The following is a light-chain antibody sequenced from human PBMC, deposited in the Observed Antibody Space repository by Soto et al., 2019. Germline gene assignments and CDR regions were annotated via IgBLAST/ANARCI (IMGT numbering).Light chain of an antibody. J-gene: IGKJ2*01. CDR1: ESLFGF. Sequence: DIVLTQSPATLSVSPGDTVTLSCRASESLFGFLAWYQQKPGQAPRLLMYGVSTRATGIPARFSGGGSATECTLTISSLQSEDSAFYFCQSYNDSPFSSGLGTRLEI. CDR2: GVS. V-gene: IGKV3-15*01. CDR3: QSYNDSPFS.